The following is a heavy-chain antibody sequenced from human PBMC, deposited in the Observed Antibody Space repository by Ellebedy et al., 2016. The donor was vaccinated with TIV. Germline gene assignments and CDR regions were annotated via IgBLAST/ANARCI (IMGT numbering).Heavy chain of an antibody. Sequence: GGSLRLSCGASGFSFRSYWMTWVRQAPGKGLEWVANINQVGSDKYYVDSVKGRFTIARDNAKNSLYLQMSSLRVEDTAVYYCATDGSYGDYRSPTHAFVMWGQGTMVAVSS. D-gene: IGHD4-17*01. V-gene: IGHV3-7*01. CDR1: GFSFRSYW. J-gene: IGHJ3*02. CDR2: INQVGSDK. CDR3: ATDGSYGDYRSPTHAFVM.